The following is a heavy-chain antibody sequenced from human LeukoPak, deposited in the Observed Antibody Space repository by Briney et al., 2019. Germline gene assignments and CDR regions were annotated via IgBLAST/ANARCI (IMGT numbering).Heavy chain of an antibody. Sequence: SQAVSVTCEISGDSVSSNSVLWIWMRQSPSRGLEWLGRTYYKSKWYNDYATPVQSRITINSDTPSNQYSLELNSVTPEDTAVYYCARDLHGSRGEFDYWGQGTLVSVSS. CDR3: ARDLHGSRGEFDY. V-gene: IGHV6-1*01. D-gene: IGHD3-10*01. J-gene: IGHJ4*02. CDR1: GDSVSSNSVL. CDR2: TYYKSKWYN.